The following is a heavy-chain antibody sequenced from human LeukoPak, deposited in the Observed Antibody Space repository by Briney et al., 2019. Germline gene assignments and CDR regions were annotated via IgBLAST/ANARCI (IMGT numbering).Heavy chain of an antibody. J-gene: IGHJ6*03. CDR3: AREGSAAAGPYYYYMDV. V-gene: IGHV4-34*01. Sequence: SETLSLTCAVYGGSFSVYYWSWIRQPPGKGLEWIGEINHSGSTNYNPSLKSRVTISVDTSKNQFSLKLSSVTAADTAVYYCAREGSAAAGPYYYYMDVWGKGTTVTVSS. CDR2: INHSGST. D-gene: IGHD6-13*01. CDR1: GGSFSVYY.